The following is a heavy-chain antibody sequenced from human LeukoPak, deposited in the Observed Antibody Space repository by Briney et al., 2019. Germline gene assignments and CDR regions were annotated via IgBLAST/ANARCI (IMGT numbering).Heavy chain of an antibody. CDR3: AGCALNAIYGDGYDWFNR. Sequence: GGSLRLSCAASGFTFSSYSMNWVRQAPGKGLEWVSSISSSSSYIYYADSVKGRFTISRDNAKNSLYLQMNSLRAEDTALYYCAGCALNAIYGDGYDWFNRWGQGTLVTVSS. J-gene: IGHJ5*02. D-gene: IGHD4-17*01. CDR1: GFTFSSYS. CDR2: ISSSSSYI. V-gene: IGHV3-21*01.